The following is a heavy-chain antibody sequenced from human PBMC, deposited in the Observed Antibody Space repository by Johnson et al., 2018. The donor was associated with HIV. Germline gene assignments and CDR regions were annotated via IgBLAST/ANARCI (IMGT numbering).Heavy chain of an antibody. CDR3: ATIAAHGAAFDI. V-gene: IGHV3-30*02. CDR1: GFIFSSYG. J-gene: IGHJ3*02. CDR2: IRYDGSNK. D-gene: IGHD6-25*01. Sequence: MLLVESGGGVVQPGGSLRLSCAASGFIFSSYGIHWVRQAPGKGLEWVAFIRYDGSNKYYADSVKGRFTISRDNSKNTLYLQMNSLRPEDTAAYYCATIAAHGAAFDIWGQGTVVTVSS.